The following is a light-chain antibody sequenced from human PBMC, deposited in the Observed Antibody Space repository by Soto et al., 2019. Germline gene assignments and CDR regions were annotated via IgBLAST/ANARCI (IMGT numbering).Light chain of an antibody. CDR2: YDS. J-gene: IGLJ2*01. CDR1: NIGGKS. CDR3: QVWASSSDHVV. V-gene: IGLV3-21*04. Sequence: SSELTQSPSVSVAPGKTASITCGGNNIGGKSVHWYQQKPGQAPVLVISYDSDRPSGIPDRFSGSNSGNTATLTISRVEAGDEADYYCQVWASSSDHVVFGGGTKLTVL.